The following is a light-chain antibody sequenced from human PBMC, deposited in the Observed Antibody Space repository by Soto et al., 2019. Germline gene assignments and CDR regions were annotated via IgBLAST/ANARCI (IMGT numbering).Light chain of an antibody. V-gene: IGKV3-11*01. J-gene: IGKJ2*01. Sequence: EIVLTQSPATLYLSPGERATLSCRASQSVSSYLAWYQQKPGQAPRLLIYDASNRATGIPARFSGSGSGTDFNLTISSLEPEDFAVYYCQQRSNWPPYTFGQGTKLEIK. CDR2: DAS. CDR1: QSVSSY. CDR3: QQRSNWPPYT.